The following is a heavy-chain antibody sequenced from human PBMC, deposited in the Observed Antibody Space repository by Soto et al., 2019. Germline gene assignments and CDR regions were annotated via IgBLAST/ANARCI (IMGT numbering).Heavy chain of an antibody. Sequence: QVQLQESGPGLVKPSETLSLTCTVSGGSISSYYWSWIRQPPGKGLEWMGDIYYSGSTNYNPSLRXXVTISVDTSKNQFSLKLSSVTAADTAVYYCAGRYGLSALDIWGQGTRVTVSS. CDR2: IYYSGST. D-gene: IGHD3-10*01. V-gene: IGHV4-59*08. CDR1: GGSISSYY. CDR3: AGRYGLSALDI. J-gene: IGHJ3*02.